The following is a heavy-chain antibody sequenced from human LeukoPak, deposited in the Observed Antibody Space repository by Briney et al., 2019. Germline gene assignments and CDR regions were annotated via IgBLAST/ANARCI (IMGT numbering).Heavy chain of an antibody. Sequence: ASVKVSCKASGYTFTSYAMNWVRQAPGQGLEWMGWSNTNTGNPTYAQGFTGRFVFSLDTSVSTAYLRISSLKAEDTAVYYCARVSWSRGEWLFDYWGQGTLVTVSS. CDR2: SNTNTGNP. D-gene: IGHD3-3*01. CDR1: GYTFTSYA. J-gene: IGHJ4*02. CDR3: ARVSWSRGEWLFDY. V-gene: IGHV7-4-1*02.